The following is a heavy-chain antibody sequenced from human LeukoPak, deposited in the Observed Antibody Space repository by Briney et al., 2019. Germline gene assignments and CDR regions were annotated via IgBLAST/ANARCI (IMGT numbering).Heavy chain of an antibody. D-gene: IGHD6-19*01. CDR3: ARCKAVAGTINAFNF. CDR1: GYSFTSYW. J-gene: IGHJ3*01. V-gene: IGHV5-51*01. Sequence: GESLKISCKGSGYSFTSYWIGWVRPMPGEDLEWVGIIYPGDSEARYSPSFRGQVTISADKSINTAYLQWSSLKASDTAMYYCARCKAVAGTINAFNFWGQGRMVTVSS. CDR2: IYPGDSEA.